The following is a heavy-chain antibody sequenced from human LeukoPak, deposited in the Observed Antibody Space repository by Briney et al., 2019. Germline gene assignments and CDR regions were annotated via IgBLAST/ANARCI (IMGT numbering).Heavy chain of an antibody. Sequence: GGSLRLSCAASGFTFSSYSMNWVRQAPGKGLEWVSSISSSSSYIYYADSVKGRFTISRDNAKNSLYLQMNSLRAEDTAVYYCARETSDSSGYGVLDYWGQGTLVTVSS. D-gene: IGHD3-22*01. V-gene: IGHV3-21*01. CDR2: ISSSSSYI. CDR3: ARETSDSSGYGVLDY. J-gene: IGHJ4*02. CDR1: GFTFSSYS.